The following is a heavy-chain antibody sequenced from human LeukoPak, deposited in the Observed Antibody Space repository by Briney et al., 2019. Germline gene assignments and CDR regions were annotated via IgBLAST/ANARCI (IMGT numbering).Heavy chain of an antibody. Sequence: GGSLRLSCAASGFTFSDYYMSWIRQAPGKGLEWVSYISSSGSTIYYADSVKGRFTISRDNAKNSLYLQMNSLTAEDTAVYYCARDFTDSSGHVFDYWGQGTLVTVSS. CDR1: GFTFSDYY. CDR3: ARDFTDSSGHVFDY. CDR2: ISSSGSTI. D-gene: IGHD3-22*01. V-gene: IGHV3-11*01. J-gene: IGHJ4*02.